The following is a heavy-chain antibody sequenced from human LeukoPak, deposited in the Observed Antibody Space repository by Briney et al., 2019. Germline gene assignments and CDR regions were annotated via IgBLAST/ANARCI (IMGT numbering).Heavy chain of an antibody. J-gene: IGHJ4*02. CDR1: GFTFSTYA. D-gene: IGHD3-3*01. CDR3: VKGQEWLSMNRFDY. CDR2: ISSDGGST. V-gene: IGHV3-64D*06. Sequence: GGSPRLSCSASGFTFSTYAMYWVRQAPGKGLEYVSAISSDGGSTYYADSVKGRFTISRDNSKNTLHLQMSSLRVEDTAVYYCVKGQEWLSMNRFDYWGQGTLITVSS.